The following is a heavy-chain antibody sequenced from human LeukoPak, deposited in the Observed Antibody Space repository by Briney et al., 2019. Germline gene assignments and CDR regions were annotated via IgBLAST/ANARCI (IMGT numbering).Heavy chain of an antibody. D-gene: IGHD3-3*01. J-gene: IGHJ5*02. V-gene: IGHV3-30*04. CDR2: ISYDGSNK. Sequence: PGGSLRLSCAASEFTFSSYAMHWVRQAPGKGLEWVAVISYDGSNKYYADSVKGRFTISRDNSKNTLYLQMNSLRAEDTAVYYCARADIPNYDFWSGYSFWSWFDPWGQGTLVTVSS. CDR1: EFTFSSYA. CDR3: ARADIPNYDFWSGYSFWSWFDP.